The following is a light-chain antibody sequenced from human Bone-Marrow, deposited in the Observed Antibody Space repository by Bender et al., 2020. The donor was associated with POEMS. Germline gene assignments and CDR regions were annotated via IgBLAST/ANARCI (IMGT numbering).Light chain of an antibody. CDR1: ISDIGKYDL. CDR3: CSYAGNTV. J-gene: IGLJ1*01. Sequence: QSALTQPASVSVSPGQSITISCTGDISDIGKYDLLSWYQQYPGKVPKLIIYEASKRPSGVSNRFSGSKSGNTASLTISGLQPEDEAEYYCCSYAGNTVFGSGTRVTVL. V-gene: IGLV2-23*01. CDR2: EAS.